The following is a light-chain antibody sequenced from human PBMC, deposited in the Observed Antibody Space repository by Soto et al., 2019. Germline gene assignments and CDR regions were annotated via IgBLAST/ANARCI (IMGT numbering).Light chain of an antibody. CDR2: DVS. V-gene: IGKV1-5*01. CDR3: QQYSTFWT. CDR1: QGISAS. Sequence: DIQMTQSPSTLSASVGDRVTVTCRASQGISASLAWFQQRPGKAPKLLIYDVSSLESGVPSRFSGSGSGTEFTLTISSLKPDDFETYYCQQYSTFWTFGQGTKVEI. J-gene: IGKJ1*01.